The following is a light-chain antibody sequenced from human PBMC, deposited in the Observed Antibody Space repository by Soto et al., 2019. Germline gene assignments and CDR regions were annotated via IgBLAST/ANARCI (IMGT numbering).Light chain of an antibody. J-gene: IGKJ1*01. CDR2: GAS. CDR3: QQYNNWPQT. V-gene: IGKV3-15*01. Sequence: EIVMTQSPATLSVSPGERATLSCRASPSVSSNLAWYQQKPGQAPRLLIYGASNRATGIPARFSGSGSGTEFTLTISSLQSEDFAVYYCQQYNNWPQTFGQGTKVEIK. CDR1: PSVSSN.